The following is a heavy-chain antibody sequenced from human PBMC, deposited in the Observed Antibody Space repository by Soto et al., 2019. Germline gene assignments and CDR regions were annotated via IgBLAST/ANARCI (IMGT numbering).Heavy chain of an antibody. CDR1: GGSFSGYY. J-gene: IGHJ4*02. D-gene: IGHD6-6*01. V-gene: IGHV4-34*01. Sequence: PSETLPLTCAVYGGSFSGYYWSWIRQPPGKGLEWIGEINHSGSTNYNPSLKSRVTISVDTSKNQFSLKLSSVTAADTAVYYCARGAAARPYYFDYWGQGTLVTVSS. CDR2: INHSGST. CDR3: ARGAAARPYYFDY.